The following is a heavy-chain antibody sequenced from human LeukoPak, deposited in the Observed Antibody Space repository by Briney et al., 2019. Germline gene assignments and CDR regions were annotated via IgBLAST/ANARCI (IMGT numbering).Heavy chain of an antibody. CDR3: ARDLRSGWYVRFDY. V-gene: IGHV4-34*01. Sequence: PSETLSLTCAVYGGSFSGYYWSWIRQPPGKGLEWIGEINHSGSTNYNPSLKSRVTISVDTSKNQFSLKLSSVTAADTAVYYCARDLRSGWYVRFDYWGQGTLVTVSS. CDR2: INHSGST. J-gene: IGHJ4*02. D-gene: IGHD6-19*01. CDR1: GGSFSGYY.